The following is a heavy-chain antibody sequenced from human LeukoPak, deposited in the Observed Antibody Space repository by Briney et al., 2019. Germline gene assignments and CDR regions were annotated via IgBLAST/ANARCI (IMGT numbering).Heavy chain of an antibody. V-gene: IGHV3-7*03. CDR2: IKQDGSEK. CDR3: ARVVQSEGSPSYFDY. CDR1: GFTFSSYW. D-gene: IGHD1-26*01. J-gene: IGHJ4*02. Sequence: GGSLRLSCAASGFTFSSYWMSWVRQAPGEGLEWVANIKQDGSEKYYVDSVKGRFTISRDNAKNSLYLQMNSLRAEDTAVYYCARVVQSEGSPSYFDYWGQGTLVTVSS.